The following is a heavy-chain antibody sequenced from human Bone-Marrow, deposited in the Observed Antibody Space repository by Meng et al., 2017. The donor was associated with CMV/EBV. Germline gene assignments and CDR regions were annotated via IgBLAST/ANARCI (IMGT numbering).Heavy chain of an antibody. CDR3: ARVTARDAFDI. D-gene: IGHD5-18*01. Sequence: GESLKISCAASGFTFRSYAMHWVRQAPGKGLEWVAVISYDGNNKYFADSVKGRFTISRDNSKNSLYLQMNSLRAGDTAVYYCARVTARDAFDIWGQGTMVTVSS. CDR2: ISYDGNNK. J-gene: IGHJ3*02. V-gene: IGHV3-30*14. CDR1: GFTFRSYA.